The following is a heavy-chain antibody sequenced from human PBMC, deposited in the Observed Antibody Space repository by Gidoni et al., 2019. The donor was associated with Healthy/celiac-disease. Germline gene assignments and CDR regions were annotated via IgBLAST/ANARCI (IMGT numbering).Heavy chain of an antibody. V-gene: IGHV1-46*03. J-gene: IGHJ5*02. D-gene: IGHD6-13*01. CDR1: GYTFTSYY. CDR3: AREDSSPDLNWFDP. CDR2: RNPRCCST. Sequence: QVQLVQSGAEVKKPGASVKVSCKASGYTFTSYYMHWVRQAPGQGLAWMGIRNPRCCSTSYAQKFQGRVTMTRDTSTSTVYMELSSLRAEDTAGDYWAREDSSPDLNWFDPWGQGTLVTVSS.